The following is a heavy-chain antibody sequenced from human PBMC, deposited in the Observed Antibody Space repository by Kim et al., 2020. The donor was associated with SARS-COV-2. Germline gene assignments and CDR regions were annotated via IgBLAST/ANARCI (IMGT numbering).Heavy chain of an antibody. CDR3: ARANAVAGYNWFDP. V-gene: IGHV4-59*13. CDR1: GGSISSYY. CDR2: IYYSGST. J-gene: IGHJ5*02. Sequence: SETLSLTCTVSGGSISSYYWSWIRQPPGKGLEWIGYIYYSGSTNYNPSLKSRVTISVDTSKNQFSLKLSSVTAADTAVYYCARANAVAGYNWFDPWGQGT. D-gene: IGHD6-19*01.